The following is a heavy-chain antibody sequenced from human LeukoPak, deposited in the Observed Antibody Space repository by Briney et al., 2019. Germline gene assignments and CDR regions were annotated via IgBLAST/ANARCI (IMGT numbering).Heavy chain of an antibody. CDR3: ARRMYGSSFDY. V-gene: IGHV4-59*08. CDR2: VYYSVST. CDR1: GGSISSYY. Sequence: PSETLSLTCTVSGGSISSYYWSWIQQPPGKGLEWIEYVYYSVSTNYNPSLKSRVTISVDTSKNQFSLKLTSVTAADTAVYYCARRMYGSSFDYWGQGTLVTVSS. J-gene: IGHJ4*02. D-gene: IGHD6-6*01.